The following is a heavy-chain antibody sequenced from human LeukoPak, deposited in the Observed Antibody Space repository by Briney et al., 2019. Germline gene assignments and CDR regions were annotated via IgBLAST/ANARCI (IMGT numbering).Heavy chain of an antibody. D-gene: IGHD1-26*01. V-gene: IGHV4-4*02. CDR2: INHSGST. CDR1: GGAFSSTNW. CDR3: ASTPLPPALLYYYYYGMDV. J-gene: IGHJ6*02. Sequence: SETLSLTCAVSGGAFSSTNWWSWIRQPPGKGLEWIGEINHSGSTNYNPSLKSRVTISVDTSKNQFSLKLSSVTAADTAVYYCASTPLPPALLYYYYYGMDVWGQGTTVTVSS.